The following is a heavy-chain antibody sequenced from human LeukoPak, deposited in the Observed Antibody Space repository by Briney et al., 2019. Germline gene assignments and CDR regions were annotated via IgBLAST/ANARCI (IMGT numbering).Heavy chain of an antibody. CDR3: ARGRYSTGWYGFGY. Sequence: PSETLSLTCAVYGGSFSGYYWSWIRQPPGKGLEWIGEIHHGGSTNHNPSLKSRVTISVDTSKNQFSLKLSSVTAADTAVYYCARGRYSTGWYGFGYWGQGTLVTVSS. J-gene: IGHJ4*02. D-gene: IGHD6-19*01. CDR2: IHHGGST. CDR1: GGSFSGYY. V-gene: IGHV4-34*01.